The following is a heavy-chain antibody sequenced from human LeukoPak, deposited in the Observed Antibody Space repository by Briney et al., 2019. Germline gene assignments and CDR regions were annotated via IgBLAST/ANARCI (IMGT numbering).Heavy chain of an antibody. Sequence: SYTLSLTCTVSGGYISSVGYYWSWIRQPPGTGQKRIGYTYYSGSTYYNPSLKSRVTISVDTSKNQFSLKLSSVTAADTAVYYCARYGSPDFVITFGGVIASFAFDIWGQGTMVTVSS. V-gene: IGHV4-31*03. CDR1: GGYISSVGYY. CDR2: TYYSGST. CDR3: ARYGSPDFVITFGGVIASFAFDI. D-gene: IGHD3-16*02. J-gene: IGHJ3*02.